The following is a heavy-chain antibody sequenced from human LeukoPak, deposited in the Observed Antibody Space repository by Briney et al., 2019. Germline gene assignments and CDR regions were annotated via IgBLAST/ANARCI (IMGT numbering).Heavy chain of an antibody. CDR2: IYYSGST. V-gene: IGHV4-39*01. J-gene: IGHJ4*02. D-gene: IGHD1-26*01. CDR1: GGSISSSSYY. Sequence: SETLSLTCTVSGGSISSSSYYWGWIRQPPGKGLEWIGSIYYSGSTYYNPPLKSRVTISVDTSKNQFSLKLSSVTAADTAVYYCARRSVSHIVPVYYFDYWGQGTLVTVSS. CDR3: ARRSVSHIVPVYYFDY.